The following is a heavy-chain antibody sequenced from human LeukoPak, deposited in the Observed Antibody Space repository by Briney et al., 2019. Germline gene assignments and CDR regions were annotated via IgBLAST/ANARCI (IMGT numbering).Heavy chain of an antibody. CDR3: AKDPPSAGSITIFGVVTNAFDI. CDR2: ISGSGGST. Sequence: GGSLRLSCAASGFTFSSYAMSWVRQAPGKGLEWVSAISGSGGSTYYADSVKGRFTISRDNSKNTLYLQMNSLRAEDTAVYYCAKDPPSAGSITIFGVVTNAFDIWGQGTMVTVSS. CDR1: GFTFSSYA. J-gene: IGHJ3*02. D-gene: IGHD3-3*01. V-gene: IGHV3-23*01.